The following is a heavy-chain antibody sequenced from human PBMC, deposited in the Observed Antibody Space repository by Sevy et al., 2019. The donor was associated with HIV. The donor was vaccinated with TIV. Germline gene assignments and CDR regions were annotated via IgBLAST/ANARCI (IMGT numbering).Heavy chain of an antibody. D-gene: IGHD3-3*01. CDR3: AKDRPRPYYDFWSGWGANWFDP. J-gene: IGHJ5*02. V-gene: IGHV3-30*18. CDR2: ISYDGSNK. Sequence: GGSLRLSCAASGFTFSSYGMHWVRQAPGKGLEWVAVISYDGSNKYYADSVKGRFTISRDNSKNTLYLQMNSLRAEDKAVFYCAKDRPRPYYDFWSGWGANWFDPWGQGTLVTVSS. CDR1: GFTFSSYG.